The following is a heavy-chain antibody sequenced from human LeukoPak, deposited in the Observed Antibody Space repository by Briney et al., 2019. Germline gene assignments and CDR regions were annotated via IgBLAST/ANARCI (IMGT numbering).Heavy chain of an antibody. CDR2: FDPEDGET. CDR3: ATWRFRNDGFDP. V-gene: IGHV1-24*01. J-gene: IGHJ5*02. Sequence: GASVKVSCKVSGYTLTELSMHWVRQAPGKGLEWMGGFDPEDGETIYAQKFQGRVTMAEDTSTDTAYMELSSLRSEDTAVYYCATWRFRNDGFDPWGQGTLVTVSS. D-gene: IGHD1-1*01. CDR1: GYTLTELS.